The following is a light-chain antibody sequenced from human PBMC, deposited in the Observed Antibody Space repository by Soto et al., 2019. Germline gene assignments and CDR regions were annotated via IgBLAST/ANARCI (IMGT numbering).Light chain of an antibody. J-gene: IGLJ3*02. V-gene: IGLV2-23*02. CDR2: EVS. CDR1: SSDVGSYNL. CDR3: CSYAGSSTWV. Sequence: QSVLTQPASVSGSPGQSITISCTRTSSDVGSYNLVSWYQQRPGKAPKLMIYEVSKRPSAVSNRFSGSKSGNTASLTISGLQAEDEADYSCCSYAGSSTWVFGGGTKLTVL.